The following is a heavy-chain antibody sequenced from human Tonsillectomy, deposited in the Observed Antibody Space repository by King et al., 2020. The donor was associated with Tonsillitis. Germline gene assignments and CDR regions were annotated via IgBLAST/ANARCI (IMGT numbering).Heavy chain of an antibody. D-gene: IGHD1-7*01. CDR3: ARWVNWNYFYYFDY. CDR2: IHSDGTT. CDR1: GFIVSSNS. Sequence: VQLVESGGGLVQRGGSLRLSCAASGFIVSSNSMSWVRQAPGKGLEWVSFIHSDGTTYYADSVKGRFTISRDNSKNTVYLQMNGLGVEDTAVYYCARWVNWNYFYYFDYWGQGTLVTVSS. J-gene: IGHJ4*02. V-gene: IGHV3-53*01.